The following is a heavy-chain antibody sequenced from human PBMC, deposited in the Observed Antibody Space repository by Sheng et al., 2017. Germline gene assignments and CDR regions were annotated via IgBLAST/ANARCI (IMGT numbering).Heavy chain of an antibody. CDR2: IKQDGSEK. Sequence: EVQLVESGGGLVQPGGSLRLSCAASGFTFSYYWMSWVRQAPGKGLEWVANIKQDGSEKNYVDSVTGRFTISRDNAKNSLYLQMNSLRAEDTALYYCARDPGYGSGWFWFWGQGTMVTVSS. J-gene: IGHJ3*01. D-gene: IGHD6-19*01. V-gene: IGHV3-7*01. CDR3: ARDPGYGSGWFWF. CDR1: GFTFSYYW.